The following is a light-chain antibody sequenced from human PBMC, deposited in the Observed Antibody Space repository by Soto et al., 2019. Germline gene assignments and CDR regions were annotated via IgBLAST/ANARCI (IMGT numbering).Light chain of an antibody. CDR2: GAS. V-gene: IGKV3-20*01. CDR1: QSVSSGH. CDR3: QQYGHSLWT. Sequence: DIVLTQSPGSLSLSPGERASLCCRASQSVSSGHLAWYQQKPGQAPRLLIYGASSRATGIPDRFSGSGSGTDFTLTISRLEPEDYAVYYCQQYGHSLWTFGQGTKVDIK. J-gene: IGKJ1*01.